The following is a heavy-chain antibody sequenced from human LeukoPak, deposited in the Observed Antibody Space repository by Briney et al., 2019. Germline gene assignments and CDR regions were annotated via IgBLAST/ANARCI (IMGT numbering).Heavy chain of an antibody. CDR1: GVSISSISYY. CDR2: SYYSGSP. D-gene: IGHD3-10*01. CDR3: ARSPKLLWFGTYYYYMDV. J-gene: IGHJ6*03. V-gene: IGHV4-39*01. Sequence: NPSETLSLTCTVSGVSISSISYYWGCIRQPPGKGLELIGSSYYSGSPYYNPSLKSRVTISVDTSKNPFSLKLSSVTAADTAVYYCARSPKLLWFGTYYYYMDVWGKGTTVTVSS.